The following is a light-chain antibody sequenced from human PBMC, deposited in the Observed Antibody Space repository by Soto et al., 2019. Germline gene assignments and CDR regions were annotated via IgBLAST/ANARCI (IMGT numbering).Light chain of an antibody. V-gene: IGKV1-5*01. CDR3: QQYKNYLT. CDR1: QSISTW. Sequence: DIQMTQSPSTLSASVGDRVTITCRASQSISTWLAWYQQKPGKAPKVLIYGASSAESGVPSRFSGSGSGTEFTLTISSLQPDDFATYYCQQYKNYLTFGPGTKVDIK. J-gene: IGKJ3*01. CDR2: GAS.